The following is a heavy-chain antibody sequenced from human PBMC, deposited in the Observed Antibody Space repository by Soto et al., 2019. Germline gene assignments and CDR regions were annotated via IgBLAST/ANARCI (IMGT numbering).Heavy chain of an antibody. D-gene: IGHD3-3*01. V-gene: IGHV1-69*13. CDR1: GGTFSSYA. J-gene: IGHJ6*02. Sequence: SVKPSCKASGGTFSSYAISWVRQAPGQGLEWMGGIIPIFGTANYAQKFQGRVTITAAESTSTAYMELSSRRSEDTAVYYCATNKPPVTLLFVFSYYYYYVLDLSGQGSTV. CDR2: IIPIFGTA. CDR3: ATNKPPVTLLFVFSYYYYYVLDL.